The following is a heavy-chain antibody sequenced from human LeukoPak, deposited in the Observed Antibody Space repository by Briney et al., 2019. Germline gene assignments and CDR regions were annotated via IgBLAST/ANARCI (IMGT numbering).Heavy chain of an antibody. Sequence: GGSLRLSCAASGFTFSSYGMHWVRQAPGKGLEWVSTIGGSGDSTYYADSVKGRFTISRDNSKNTLYLQMNSLRPEDTAVYYCAKQGGYSDYETLDYWGQGTLVTVSS. CDR3: AKQGGYSDYETLDY. CDR2: IGGSGDST. J-gene: IGHJ4*02. V-gene: IGHV3-23*01. CDR1: GFTFSSYG. D-gene: IGHD5-12*01.